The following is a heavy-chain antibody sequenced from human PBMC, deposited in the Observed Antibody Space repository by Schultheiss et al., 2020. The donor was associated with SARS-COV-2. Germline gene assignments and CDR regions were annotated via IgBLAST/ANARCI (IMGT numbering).Heavy chain of an antibody. CDR1: GFIFSSYA. CDR3: VRDDYVQGDFDY. Sequence: GGSLRLSCVASGFIFSSYAMHWVRQAPGKGLEWVSVISFVESLKYYADSVKGRFTISRDNAKNSLYLQMNSLRVEDTAVFYCVRDDYVQGDFDYWGQGTLVTVSS. J-gene: IGHJ4*02. CDR2: ISFVESLK. D-gene: IGHD3-10*02. V-gene: IGHV3-30*07.